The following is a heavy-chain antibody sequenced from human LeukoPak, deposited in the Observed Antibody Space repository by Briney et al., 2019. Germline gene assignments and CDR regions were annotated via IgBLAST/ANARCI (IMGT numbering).Heavy chain of an antibody. CDR3: ARAAAAAPAEYFQH. V-gene: IGHV4-59*01. CDR1: GGSISSYY. J-gene: IGHJ1*01. D-gene: IGHD6-13*01. Sequence: SETLSLTCTASGGSISSYYWSWIRQPPGKGLERIGYIYYSGSTNYNPSLKSRVTISVDTSKNQFSLKLSSVTAADTAVYYCARAAAAAPAEYFQHWGQGTLVTVSS. CDR2: IYYSGST.